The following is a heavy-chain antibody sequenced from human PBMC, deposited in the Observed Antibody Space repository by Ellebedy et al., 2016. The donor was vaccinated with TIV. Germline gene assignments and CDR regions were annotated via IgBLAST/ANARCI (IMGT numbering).Heavy chain of an antibody. CDR1: EYPFNNYG. CDR2: ISSSSTI. CDR3: ARVEGYCSGGSCYSAHLFDY. J-gene: IGHJ4*02. D-gene: IGHD2-15*01. V-gene: IGHV3-48*02. Sequence: GESLKISCVGSEYPFNNYGMSWVRQAPGKGLEWVSYISSSSTIYYADSVKGRFTISRDNAKNSLYLQMNSLRDEDTAVYYCARVEGYCSGGSCYSAHLFDYWGQGTLVTVSS.